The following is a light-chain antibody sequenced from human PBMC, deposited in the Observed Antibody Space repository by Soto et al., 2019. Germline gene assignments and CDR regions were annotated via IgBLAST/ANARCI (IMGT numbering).Light chain of an antibody. CDR2: RAS. CDR3: QQRSNWPPIT. CDR1: QIINSN. J-gene: IGKJ5*01. Sequence: EIVMTQSPATLSVSPGEGATLSCRASQIINSNLAWYRHKPGQAPRLLIYRASTRAAGLPDRFSGSGSGTDFTLTISSLEPEDFAVYYCQQRSNWPPITFGQGTRLEIK. V-gene: IGKV3-11*01.